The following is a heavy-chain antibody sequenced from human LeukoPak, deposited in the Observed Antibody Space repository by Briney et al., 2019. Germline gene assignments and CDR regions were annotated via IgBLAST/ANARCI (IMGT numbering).Heavy chain of an antibody. V-gene: IGHV3-30*18. D-gene: IGHD1-1*01. CDR1: GFTFSSYG. Sequence: PGGSLRLSCAASGFTFSSYGMHWVRQAPGKGLEWVAVISYDGSNKYYADSVKGRFTISRDNSKNTLYLQMNSLRAEDTAVYYCAKDYAGTTTWEDAFDIWGQGTMVTVSS. J-gene: IGHJ3*02. CDR2: ISYDGSNK. CDR3: AKDYAGTTTWEDAFDI.